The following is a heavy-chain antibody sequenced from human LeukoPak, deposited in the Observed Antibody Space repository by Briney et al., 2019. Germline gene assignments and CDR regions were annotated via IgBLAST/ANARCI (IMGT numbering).Heavy chain of an antibody. Sequence: SETLSLTCTVSGGSISNYYWSWVRQSPGRELEWIGYIYTSGSTNYNPSLKSRVTMSVDTSKNQFSLKLSSVTAADTAVYYCARDSDYYGSFDYWGQGTLVTVSP. CDR3: ARDSDYYGSFDY. J-gene: IGHJ4*02. V-gene: IGHV4-4*08. CDR2: IYTSGST. CDR1: GGSISNYY. D-gene: IGHD3-10*01.